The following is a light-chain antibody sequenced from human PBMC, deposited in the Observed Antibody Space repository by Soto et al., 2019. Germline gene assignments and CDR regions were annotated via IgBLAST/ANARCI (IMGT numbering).Light chain of an antibody. Sequence: QSVLTQPASVSGSPGQSITISCTGTSSDIGNYNYVSWYQQHPGKAPKLMIYEVSNRPSGVSNRFTGSKSGNTASLTISGIQAEDEADYYCSSYTSSSTLNYVFGTGTKVTVL. CDR3: SSYTSSSTLNYV. J-gene: IGLJ1*01. CDR2: EVS. CDR1: SSDIGNYNY. V-gene: IGLV2-14*01.